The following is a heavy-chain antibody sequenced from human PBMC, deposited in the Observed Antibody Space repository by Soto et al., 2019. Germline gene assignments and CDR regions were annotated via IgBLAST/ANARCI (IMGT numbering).Heavy chain of an antibody. CDR1: GFTFSSYA. V-gene: IGHV3-23*01. Sequence: EVQLLESGGGLVQPGGSLRLSCAASGFTFSSYAMSWVRQAPGKGLEWVSAISGSGGSTYYADSVKGRFTISRDNSKNTLYXQMNSLRAEDTAVYYCARSFTIFGVAYRQPDAFDIWGQGTMVTVSS. J-gene: IGHJ3*02. D-gene: IGHD3-3*01. CDR3: ARSFTIFGVAYRQPDAFDI. CDR2: ISGSGGST.